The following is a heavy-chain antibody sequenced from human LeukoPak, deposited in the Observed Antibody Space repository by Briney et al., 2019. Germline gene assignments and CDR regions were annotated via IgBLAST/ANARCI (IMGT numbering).Heavy chain of an antibody. CDR3: AREGVDKPSDY. D-gene: IGHD5-12*01. CDR1: GFTFGSYS. Sequence: PGGSLRLSCAASGFTFGSYSMNWVRQAPGKGLEWVSSISYSGYYIYYADSVKVRFTISRDNAKNLLYLQMNSLRAEDMAVYYCAREGVDKPSDYWGQGTLVTVSS. J-gene: IGHJ4*02. V-gene: IGHV3-21*01. CDR2: ISYSGYYI.